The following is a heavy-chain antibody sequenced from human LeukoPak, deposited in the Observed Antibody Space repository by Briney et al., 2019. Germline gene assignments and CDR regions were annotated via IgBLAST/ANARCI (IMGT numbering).Heavy chain of an antibody. CDR1: GFTFSSYS. J-gene: IGHJ3*02. CDR2: ISSSSSYI. Sequence: GGSLRLSCAASGFTFSSYSMNWVRQAPGKGLEWVSSISSSSSYIYYADSVKGRFTISRDNAKNSLYLQMNSLRAEDTAVYYCARDSSSGYSSSLVDAFDIWGQGTMVTVSS. D-gene: IGHD6-6*01. CDR3: ARDSSSGYSSSLVDAFDI. V-gene: IGHV3-21*01.